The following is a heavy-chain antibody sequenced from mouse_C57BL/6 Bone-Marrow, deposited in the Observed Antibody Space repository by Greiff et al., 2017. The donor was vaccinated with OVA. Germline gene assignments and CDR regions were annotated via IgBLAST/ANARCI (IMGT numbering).Heavy chain of an antibody. Sequence: EVKLMESGGGLVKPGGSLKLSCAASGFTFSSYTMSWVRQTPEKRLEWVATISGGGGNTYYPDSVKGRFTISRDNAKNTLYLQMSSLRSEDTALYYCARSCYYGSPWFAYWGQGTLVTVSA. CDR1: GFTFSSYT. CDR2: ISGGGGNT. CDR3: ARSCYYGSPWFAY. J-gene: IGHJ3*01. V-gene: IGHV5-9*01. D-gene: IGHD1-1*01.